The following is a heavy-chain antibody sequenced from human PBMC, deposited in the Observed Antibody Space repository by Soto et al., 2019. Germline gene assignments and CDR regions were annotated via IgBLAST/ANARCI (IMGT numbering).Heavy chain of an antibody. Sequence: QVQLVQSGAEVKKPGASVKVSCKASGYTFTSYAMHWVRQAPGQRLEWMGWINAGNGNTKYSQKFQGRVTITRDTSASTAYMELSSLRSEDTAVYYCARGVRQWLRREGSGWFDPWGQGTLVTVSS. CDR3: ARGVRQWLRREGSGWFDP. J-gene: IGHJ5*02. V-gene: IGHV1-3*01. CDR2: INAGNGNT. D-gene: IGHD6-19*01. CDR1: GYTFTSYA.